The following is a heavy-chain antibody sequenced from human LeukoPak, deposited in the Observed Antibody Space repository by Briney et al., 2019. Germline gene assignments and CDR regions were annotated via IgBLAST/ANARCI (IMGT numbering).Heavy chain of an antibody. Sequence: GGSLRLSCAASGFTFSSYAMSWVRQAPGKGLEWVSAISGSGGSTYYADSVKGRFTISRDNSKNTLYLQMNSLRAEDTAGYYCAKGPGNYYDSSGYLYYFDYWGQGTLVTVSS. D-gene: IGHD3-22*01. CDR3: AKGPGNYYDSSGYLYYFDY. V-gene: IGHV3-23*01. CDR1: GFTFSSYA. J-gene: IGHJ4*02. CDR2: ISGSGGST.